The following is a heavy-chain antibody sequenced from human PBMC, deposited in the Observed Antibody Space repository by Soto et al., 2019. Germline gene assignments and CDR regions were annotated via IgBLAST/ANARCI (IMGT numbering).Heavy chain of an antibody. CDR3: ARGWGKYFGVKAF. V-gene: IGHV1-18*01. J-gene: IGHJ4*02. CDR1: GYTFNTFG. D-gene: IGHD2-8*01. Sequence: IQLVQSAGEVKRPGASVKVSCKASGYTFNTFGITWVRQAPGQGLEWMGCVNGYNNKIDYSRKLQDRITLNADPSTSTSYMELRSLTSDDTAVYYCARGWGKYFGVKAFWGQGTLVTVSS. CDR2: VNGYNNKI.